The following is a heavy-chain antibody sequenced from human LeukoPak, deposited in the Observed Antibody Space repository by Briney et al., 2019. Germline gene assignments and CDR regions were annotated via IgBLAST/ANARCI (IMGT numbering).Heavy chain of an antibody. V-gene: IGHV4-34*01. CDR3: ARGYCSSTSCYRGWFDP. J-gene: IGHJ5*02. CDR1: GGSFSGYY. D-gene: IGHD2-2*01. Sequence: SETLSLTCAVYGGSFSGYYLSWIRQPPGKGLEWIGEINHSGSTNYSPSLKSRVTISVDTSKNQFSLKLSSVTAADTAVYYCARGYCSSTSCYRGWFDPWGQGTLVTVSS. CDR2: INHSGST.